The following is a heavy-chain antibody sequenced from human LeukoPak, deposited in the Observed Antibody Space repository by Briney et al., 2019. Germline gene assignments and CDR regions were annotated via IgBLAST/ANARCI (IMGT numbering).Heavy chain of an antibody. D-gene: IGHD3-22*01. CDR1: GFTFSSYW. CDR2: IKQDGSEK. J-gene: IGHJ4*02. Sequence: GGSLRLSCVASGFTFSSYWMSWVRQAPGKGLEWVANIKQDGSEKYYVDSVKGRFTISRDNAKNSMYLQMNSLRAEDTAVYYCVREGYYGSSGYLGVFDYWGQGTLVTVSS. V-gene: IGHV3-7*01. CDR3: VREGYYGSSGYLGVFDY.